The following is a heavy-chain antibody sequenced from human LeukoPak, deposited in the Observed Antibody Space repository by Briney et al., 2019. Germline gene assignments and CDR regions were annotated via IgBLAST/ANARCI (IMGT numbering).Heavy chain of an antibody. D-gene: IGHD5-18*01. CDR2: IYYSGST. V-gene: IGHV4-31*03. CDR1: GGSISSGGYY. Sequence: SETLSLTCTVSGGSISSGGYYWSWIRQHPGKGLEWIGYIYYSGSTYYNPSLKSRVTISVDTSKNQFSLKLSSVTAADTAVYYCARGGGGPGGRYYSHDVRFDPWGQGTLVTVS. CDR3: ARGGGGPGGRYYSHDVRFDP. J-gene: IGHJ5*02.